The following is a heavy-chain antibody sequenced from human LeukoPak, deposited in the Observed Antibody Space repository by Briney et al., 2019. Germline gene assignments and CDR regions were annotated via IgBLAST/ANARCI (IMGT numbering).Heavy chain of an antibody. J-gene: IGHJ6*02. Sequence: GGSLRLSCAASGFSFGYYAMSWVRQAPGKGLEWVSAISGTGAGTYYADSVKGRFTISRDNSKNTLYLQMNSLRAEDTAVYYCAKVTTVTETGYYHGMDVWGQGTTVTVSS. CDR2: ISGTGAGT. CDR1: GFSFGYYA. CDR3: AKVTTVTETGYYHGMDV. D-gene: IGHD4-17*01. V-gene: IGHV3-23*01.